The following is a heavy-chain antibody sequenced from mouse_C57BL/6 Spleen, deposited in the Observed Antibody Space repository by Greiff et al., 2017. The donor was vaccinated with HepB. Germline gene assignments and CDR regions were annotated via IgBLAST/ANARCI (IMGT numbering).Heavy chain of an antibody. CDR3: ARDPYDYLFDY. CDR1: GYTFTSYW. D-gene: IGHD2-4*01. CDR2: IDPSDSYT. V-gene: IGHV1-59*01. Sequence: QVQLKQPGAELVRPGTSVKLSCKASGYTFTSYWMHWVKQRPGQGLEWIGVIDPSDSYTNYNQKFKGKATLTVDTSSSTAYMQLSSLTSEDSAVYYCARDPYDYLFDYWGQGTTLTVSS. J-gene: IGHJ2*01.